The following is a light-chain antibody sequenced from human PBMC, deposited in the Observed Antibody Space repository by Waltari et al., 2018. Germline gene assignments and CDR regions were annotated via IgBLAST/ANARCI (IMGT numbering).Light chain of an antibody. CDR2: YDR. V-gene: IGLV3-21*04. CDR1: NIGTKS. J-gene: IGLJ2*01. CDR3: QVWDFTSDHVV. Sequence: SYVLTQPPSVSVAPGQTARISCGGKNIGTKSVHCYQQKPGQAPVFVIYYDRDRASGIPDRFSGSNSGNTATLTISRVEAGDEADYFCQVWDFTSDHVVFGGGTKLTVL.